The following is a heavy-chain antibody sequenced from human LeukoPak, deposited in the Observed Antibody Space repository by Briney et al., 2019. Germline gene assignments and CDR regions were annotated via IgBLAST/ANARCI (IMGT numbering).Heavy chain of an antibody. CDR2: ISYDGSNK. CDR3: AKPSIQDYGDYFDAFDI. D-gene: IGHD4-17*01. J-gene: IGHJ3*02. Sequence: GGSLRLSCAASGFTFSSYGMHWVRQAPGKGLEWVAVISYDGSNKYYADPVKGRFTISRDNSKNTLYLQMNSLRAEDTAVYYCAKPSIQDYGDYFDAFDIWGQGTMVTVSS. V-gene: IGHV3-30*18. CDR1: GFTFSSYG.